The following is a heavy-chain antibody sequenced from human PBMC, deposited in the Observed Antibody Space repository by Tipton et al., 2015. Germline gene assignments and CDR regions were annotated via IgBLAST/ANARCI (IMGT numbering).Heavy chain of an antibody. D-gene: IGHD5-12*01. Sequence: TLSLTCTVSGDSISSFYWSWIRQPPGKGLEWIGYIYYSGSTNYNPSLRSRVTISVDTSKKQFSLRVTSVTAADTAVYYCARGDIVATVDAFDIWGQGTMVTVSS. CDR3: ARGDIVATVDAFDI. J-gene: IGHJ3*02. V-gene: IGHV4-59*01. CDR1: GDSISSFY. CDR2: IYYSGST.